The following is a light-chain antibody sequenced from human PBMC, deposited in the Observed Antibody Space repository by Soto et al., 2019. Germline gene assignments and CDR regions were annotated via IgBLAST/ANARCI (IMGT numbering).Light chain of an antibody. CDR2: EGS. Sequence: QSALTQPASVSGSPGQSITISCTGTSSDVGNYNLVSWYQQHPGKAPKLMIYEGSKRPSGVSNRFSGSKSGNTASLTISGIQAEDEDDYYCCSYAGSSTYVFGTGTKLTVL. CDR1: SSDVGNYNL. V-gene: IGLV2-23*01. J-gene: IGLJ1*01. CDR3: CSYAGSSTYV.